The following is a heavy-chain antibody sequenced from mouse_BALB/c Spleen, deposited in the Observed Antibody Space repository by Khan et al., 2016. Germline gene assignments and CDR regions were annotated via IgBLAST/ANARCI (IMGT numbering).Heavy chain of an antibody. V-gene: IGHV9-1*02. J-gene: IGHJ1*01. Sequence: QIQLVQSGPELKKPGETVKISCKASGYTFTNSGMNWVKQAPGKGLKWVGWINTYTGEPTYADAFKGRFAFSLETSASTAYLQINNLKNEDMTTYFCARGAMVTTGWYFDVWGAGTTVTVSS. CDR1: GYTFTNSG. CDR2: INTYTGEP. D-gene: IGHD2-2*01. CDR3: ARGAMVTTGWYFDV.